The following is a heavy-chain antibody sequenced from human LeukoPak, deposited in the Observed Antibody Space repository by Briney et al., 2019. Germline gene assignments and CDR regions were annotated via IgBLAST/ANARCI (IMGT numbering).Heavy chain of an antibody. Sequence: GGTLTLPCAASGFTFSSYRMNWVRQPQGRGLEWVSYISSSSSTIQYAASVKGRFTISRDNAKNSLYPQMNSLRDEDTAVYYCARDYCGSGSYYNFDYWGQGTLVTVSS. CDR3: ARDYCGSGSYYNFDY. CDR2: ISSSSSTI. J-gene: IGHJ4*02. D-gene: IGHD3-10*01. CDR1: GFTFSSYR. V-gene: IGHV3-48*02.